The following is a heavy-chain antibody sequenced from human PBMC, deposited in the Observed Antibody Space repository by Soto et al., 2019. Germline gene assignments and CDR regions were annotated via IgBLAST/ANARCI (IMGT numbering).Heavy chain of an antibody. D-gene: IGHD5-12*01. Sequence: SETLSLTCTVSGGTISSYYGSWIRQPPGKGLEWIGYIYYSGSTNYNPSLKSRVTISVDTSKNQFSLKLSSVTAADTAVYYCATRPLGYSGYEIWGQGTLVTVSS. CDR3: ATRPLGYSGYEI. CDR1: GGTISSYY. V-gene: IGHV4-59*01. CDR2: IYYSGST. J-gene: IGHJ4*02.